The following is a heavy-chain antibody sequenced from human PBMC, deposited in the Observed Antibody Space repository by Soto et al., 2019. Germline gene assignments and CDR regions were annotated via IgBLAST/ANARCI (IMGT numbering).Heavy chain of an antibody. V-gene: IGHV4-30-4*01. CDR3: ARGNAVATYYFDY. D-gene: IGHD5-12*01. CDR2: IYYSGST. Sequence: SETLSLTCTVSGGSISSGDYYWSWIRQPPGKGLEWIGYIYYSGSTYYNPSLKSRVTISVDTSKNQFSLKLSSVTAADTAVYYCARGNAVATYYFDYWGQGTLVTVSS. J-gene: IGHJ4*02. CDR1: GGSISSGDYY.